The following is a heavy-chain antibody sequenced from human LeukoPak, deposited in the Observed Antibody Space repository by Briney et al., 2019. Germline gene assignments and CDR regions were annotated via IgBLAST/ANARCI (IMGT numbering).Heavy chain of an antibody. Sequence: ASVKVSCKASGGTFSSYAISWVRQAPGQGLEWMGGIIPIFGTANYAQKFQGRVTITADESTSTAYMELSSLRFEDTAVYYCARDGEEWELPSDDAFDIWGQGTMVTVSS. J-gene: IGHJ3*02. V-gene: IGHV1-69*13. CDR1: GGTFSSYA. D-gene: IGHD1-26*01. CDR2: IIPIFGTA. CDR3: ARDGEEWELPSDDAFDI.